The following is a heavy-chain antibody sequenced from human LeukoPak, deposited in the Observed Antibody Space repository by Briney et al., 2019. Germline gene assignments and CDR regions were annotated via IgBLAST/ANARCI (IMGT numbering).Heavy chain of an antibody. J-gene: IGHJ4*02. V-gene: IGHV4-30-2*01. Sequence: SETLSLTCAVSGGSISSGGYSWSWIRQPPGKGLEWIGYIYHSGSTNYNPSLKSRVTISVDTSKNQFSLKLSSVTAADTAVYYCARGVYQWLPAYWGQGTLVTVSS. CDR3: ARGVYQWLPAY. D-gene: IGHD6-19*01. CDR2: IYHSGST. CDR1: GGSISSGGYS.